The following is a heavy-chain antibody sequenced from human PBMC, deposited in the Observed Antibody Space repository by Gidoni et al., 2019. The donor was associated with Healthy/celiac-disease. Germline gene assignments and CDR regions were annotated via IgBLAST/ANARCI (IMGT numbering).Heavy chain of an antibody. D-gene: IGHD6-25*01. J-gene: IGHJ4*02. V-gene: IGHV3-33*01. CDR2: IWYDGSNK. Sequence: QVQLVDSGGGVVQPGRSLRLSCAASGFTFSSYGMHWVRQAPGKGLEWVAVIWYDGSNKYDSDSVKGRFTISRDNSKNTLYLQMNSLRAEDTAVYYCARDHSSAGFFSFDYWGQGTLVTVSS. CDR3: ARDHSSAGFFSFDY. CDR1: GFTFSSYG.